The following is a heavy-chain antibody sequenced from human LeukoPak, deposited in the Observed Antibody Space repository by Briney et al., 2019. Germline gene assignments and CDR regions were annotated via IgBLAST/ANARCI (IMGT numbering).Heavy chain of an antibody. V-gene: IGHV1-46*01. CDR1: GYTFTSYY. CDR3: AREVSLSMAAAGTSLLGYGMDV. D-gene: IGHD6-13*01. Sequence: PSASVKASCKASGYTFTSYYMHWVRQAPGQGLEWMGIINPSGGSTSYAQKFQGRVTMTRDTSTSTVYMELSSLRSEDTAVYYCAREVSLSMAAAGTSLLGYGMDVWGQGTTVTVSS. CDR2: INPSGGST. J-gene: IGHJ6*02.